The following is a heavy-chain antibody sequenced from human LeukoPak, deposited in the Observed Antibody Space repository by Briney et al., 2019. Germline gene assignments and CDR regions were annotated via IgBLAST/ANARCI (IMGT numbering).Heavy chain of an antibody. D-gene: IGHD3-22*01. CDR3: ARAFDSSGYLVPLDY. J-gene: IGHJ4*02. Sequence: PSETLSLTCGVSGGSISTYSWSWIRQPPGKGLEWIGYIYYSGSTKYNPSLKSRVTISVDTSKNQFSLRLSSVTAADTAVYYCARAFDSSGYLVPLDYWGQGTLVTVSS. CDR2: IYYSGST. V-gene: IGHV4-59*01. CDR1: GGSISTYS.